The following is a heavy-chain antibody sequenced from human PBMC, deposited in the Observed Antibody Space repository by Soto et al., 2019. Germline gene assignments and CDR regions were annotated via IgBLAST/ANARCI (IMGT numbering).Heavy chain of an antibody. CDR1: GGTFSSYA. J-gene: IGHJ1*01. CDR3: ATSQGYSSSWYSDEYFQH. D-gene: IGHD6-13*01. V-gene: IGHV1-69*01. Sequence: QVQLVQSGAEVKKPGSSVKVSCQASGGTFSSYAISWVRQAPGQGLEWMGGIIPIFGTANYAQKFQGRVTITADESTTTAYMELSSLRSDDTAVYYCATSQGYSSSWYSDEYFQHWGQGTLVTVSS. CDR2: IIPIFGTA.